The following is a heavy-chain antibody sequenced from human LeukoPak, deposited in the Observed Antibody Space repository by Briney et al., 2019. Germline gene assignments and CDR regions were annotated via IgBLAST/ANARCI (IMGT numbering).Heavy chain of an antibody. Sequence: GGSLRLSCAASGFTFSSYAMSRVRQAPGKGLEWVSAISGSGGSTYYADSVKGRFTISRDNSKNTLYLQMNSLRAEDTAVYYCAKDLHNWGSRCVDYWGQGTLVTVSS. J-gene: IGHJ4*02. CDR3: AKDLHNWGSRCVDY. CDR1: GFTFSSYA. D-gene: IGHD7-27*01. V-gene: IGHV3-23*01. CDR2: ISGSGGST.